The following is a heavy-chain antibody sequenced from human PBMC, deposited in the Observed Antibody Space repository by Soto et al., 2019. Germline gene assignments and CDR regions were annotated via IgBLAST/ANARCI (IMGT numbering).Heavy chain of an antibody. J-gene: IGHJ6*02. D-gene: IGHD3-22*01. CDR3: ARGGYYDSSGSRNYHYYGMDV. CDR1: GYTFSSYG. Sequence: QAQLVQSGPEVKKPGASVKVSCKASGYTFSSYGISWVRQAPGQGLEWLGWISPYDDDTKYAQNLQGRVRMTTDTSTTTVYMDLRSLRSDATAIYYCARGGYYDSSGSRNYHYYGMDVWGQGTTVTVSS. CDR2: ISPYDDDT. V-gene: IGHV1-18*01.